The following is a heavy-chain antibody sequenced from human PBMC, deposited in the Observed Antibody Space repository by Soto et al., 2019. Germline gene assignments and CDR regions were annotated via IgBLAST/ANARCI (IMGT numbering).Heavy chain of an antibody. V-gene: IGHV4-34*01. CDR3: ARWRYGDYHIADAFDI. CDR2: INHSGST. J-gene: IGHJ3*02. Sequence: SETLSLTCAVYGGSFSGYYWSWIRQPPGKGLEWIGEINHSGSTNYNPSLKSRVTISVDTSKNQFSLKLSSVTAADTAVYYCARWRYGDYHIADAFDIWGQGTMVTVSS. CDR1: GGSFSGYY. D-gene: IGHD4-17*01.